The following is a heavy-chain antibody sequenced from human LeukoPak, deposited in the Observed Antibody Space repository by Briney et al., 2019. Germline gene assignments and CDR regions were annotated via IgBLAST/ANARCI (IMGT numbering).Heavy chain of an antibody. D-gene: IGHD2-2*01. CDR3: AKDERCSSTSCLRYYYYYYMDV. J-gene: IGHJ6*03. Sequence: GGSLRLSCAASGFTFSSYGMHWVRQAPGKGLERVAFIRYDGSNKYYADSVKGRFTISRDNSKNTLYLQMNSLRAEDTAVYYCAKDERCSSTSCLRYYYYYYMDVWGKGTTVTVSS. CDR1: GFTFSSYG. V-gene: IGHV3-30*02. CDR2: IRYDGSNK.